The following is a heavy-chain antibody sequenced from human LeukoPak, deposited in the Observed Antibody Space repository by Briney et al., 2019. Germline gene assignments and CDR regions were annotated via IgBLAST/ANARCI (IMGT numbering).Heavy chain of an antibody. J-gene: IGHJ4*02. CDR2: ISGSGRT. D-gene: IGHD2-21*02. V-gene: IGHV3-23*01. CDR1: GFTFSSNV. Sequence: GGTLRLSCAASGFTFSSNVMSWVRQAPGKGLEWVSAISGSGRTYYADSVKGPFTISRDNSKNTLYLQMNSVRAEDTAVYYCVKVRVVTAPSDYWGQGTLVTVSS. CDR3: VKVRVVTAPSDY.